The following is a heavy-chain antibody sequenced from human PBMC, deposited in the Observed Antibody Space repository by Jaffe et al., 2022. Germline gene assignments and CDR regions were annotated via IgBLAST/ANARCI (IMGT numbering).Heavy chain of an antibody. V-gene: IGHV3-74*03. D-gene: IGHD3-10*01. CDR2: MNSDGTRK. J-gene: IGHJ5*01. Sequence: EVQLVESGGGLVQPGGSLRLSCEASGFTVSSYWMHWVRQAPGKGLFWVSRMNSDGTRKLYADSVKGRFTVSRDSAKNTVYLQMNSLRGEDTAVYYCVRGEDNYGSGSGSNGWFDSWGQGTLVSVSS. CDR3: VRGEDNYGSGSGSNGWFDS. CDR1: GFTVSSYW.